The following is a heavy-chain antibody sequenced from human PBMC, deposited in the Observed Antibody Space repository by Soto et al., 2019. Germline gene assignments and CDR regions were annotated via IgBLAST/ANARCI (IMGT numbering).Heavy chain of an antibody. CDR1: GGSISSGGYY. J-gene: IGHJ4*02. CDR3: ARDRIDCGGDCYDY. CDR2: IYYSGST. V-gene: IGHV4-31*03. Sequence: SSETLSLTCTVSGGSISSGGYYWSWIPQHPGKGLEWIGYIYYSGSTYYNPSLKSRVTISVDTSKNQFSLKPSSVTAADTAVYYCARDRIDCGGDCYDYWGQGTMVTVSS. D-gene: IGHD2-21*01.